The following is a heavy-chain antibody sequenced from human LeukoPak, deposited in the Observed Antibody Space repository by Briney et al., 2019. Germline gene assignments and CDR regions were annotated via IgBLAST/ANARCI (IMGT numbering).Heavy chain of an antibody. J-gene: IGHJ4*02. CDR3: ARGLLLD. CDR2: ISSSGRTI. CDR1: GFTFSSDE. V-gene: IGHV3-48*03. D-gene: IGHD2/OR15-2a*01. Sequence: GGSLRLSCAASGFTFSSDEMNWVRQAPGKGLEWVSYISSSGRTIYYADSVKGRFTVSRDNAKNSLYLQMNSLRAEDTAAYYCARGLLLDWGQGTLVTVSS.